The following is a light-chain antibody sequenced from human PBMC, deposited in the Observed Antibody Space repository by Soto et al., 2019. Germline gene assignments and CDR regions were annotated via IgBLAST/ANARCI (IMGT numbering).Light chain of an antibody. V-gene: IGKV2D-29*02. CDR3: MQTTQLPTT. CDR1: QSLLHITGEAF. J-gene: IGKJ5*01. CDR2: EVS. Sequence: DVEMTQTALSLSVAPGQPASISCKSSQSLLHITGEAFLFWYLQKPGQSPQLLIYEVSTRVSGVPDRFSGSGSGTDFTLEISRVETEDVGIYYCMQTTQLPTTFGQGTRLEIK.